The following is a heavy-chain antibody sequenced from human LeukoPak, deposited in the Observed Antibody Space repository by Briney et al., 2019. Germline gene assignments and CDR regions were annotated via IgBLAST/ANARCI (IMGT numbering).Heavy chain of an antibody. V-gene: IGHV4-31*11. CDR3: ARGGVLLWGYYYGMDV. CDR1: GGSISSGGYY. D-gene: IGHD3-10*01. J-gene: IGHJ6*02. Sequence: SQTLSLTCAVSGGSISSGGYYWSWIRQHPGKGLEWIGYIYYSGSTYYNPSLKSRVTISVDTSKNQFSLKLSSVTAADTAVYYCARGGVLLWGYYYGMDVWGQGTTVTVSS. CDR2: IYYSGST.